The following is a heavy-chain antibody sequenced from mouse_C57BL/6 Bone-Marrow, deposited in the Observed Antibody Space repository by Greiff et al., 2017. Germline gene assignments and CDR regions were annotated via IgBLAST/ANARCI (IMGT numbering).Heavy chain of an antibody. CDR1: GYTFTNYW. J-gene: IGHJ4*01. CDR2: MHPKGGSP. D-gene: IGHD2-4*01. Sequence: QVQLQQPGAELVKPGASVKLSCKASGYTFTNYWMHWVKQRPGQGLEWIGMMHPKGGSPDYNEKLKSEATLSVGKSSRTAYMELSSHTSEDSAGYYCARSYDYDDYTVDYGGQGTSVTVSS. V-gene: IGHV1-64*01. CDR3: ARSYDYDDYTVDY.